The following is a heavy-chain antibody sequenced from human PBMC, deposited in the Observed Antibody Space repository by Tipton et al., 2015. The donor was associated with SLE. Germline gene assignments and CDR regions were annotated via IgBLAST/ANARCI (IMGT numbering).Heavy chain of an antibody. V-gene: IGHV4-59*11. J-gene: IGHJ4*02. CDR3: ARDAWHTTSGVVFNYFDY. Sequence: TLSLTCSVSGDSMSLHYWSWIRQPPGKGLEWIGYIDYSGNTKYNPSLKRRVTISADTSKNHFSLNLSSMTAADTAVYYCARDAWHTTSGVVFNYFDYWGQGSLVTVSS. CDR1: GDSMSLHY. D-gene: IGHD3-3*01. CDR2: IDYSGNT.